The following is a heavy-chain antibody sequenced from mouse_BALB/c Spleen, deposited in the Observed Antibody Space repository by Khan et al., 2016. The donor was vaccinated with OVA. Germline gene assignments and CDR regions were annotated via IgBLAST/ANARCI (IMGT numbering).Heavy chain of an antibody. CDR3: AKNKNGYFDY. CDR1: GFSLTNYG. CDR2: IWSGGIT. V-gene: IGHV2-2*02. Sequence: VQLQESGPGLVQPSQSLSITCTVSGFSLTNYGVHWVRQSPGKGLEWLGVIWSGGITDYNETFISRLSISKEISKSHVFFKMNSLQANDTAIYYCAKNKNGYFDYWGQGTTLTVSS. D-gene: IGHD1-1*02. J-gene: IGHJ2*01.